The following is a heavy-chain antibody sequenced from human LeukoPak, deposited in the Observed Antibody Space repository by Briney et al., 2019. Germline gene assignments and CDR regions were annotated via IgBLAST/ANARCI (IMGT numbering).Heavy chain of an antibody. Sequence: SEKVSCKASGYTFTSYDINWVRQAPGQGLEWMGGIIPIFGTANYAQKFQGRVTITTDESTSTAYMELSSLRSEDTAVYYCARVSIQRYCSGGSCYNNWFDPWGQGTLVTVSS. V-gene: IGHV1-69*05. CDR2: IIPIFGTA. D-gene: IGHD2-15*01. CDR1: GYTFTSYD. CDR3: ARVSIQRYCSGGSCYNNWFDP. J-gene: IGHJ5*02.